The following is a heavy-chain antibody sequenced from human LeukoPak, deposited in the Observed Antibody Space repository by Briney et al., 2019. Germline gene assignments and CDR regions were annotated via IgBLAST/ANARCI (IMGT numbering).Heavy chain of an antibody. CDR3: ARGNDFSDAFDI. Sequence: PSETLSPTCTVSGGSISSYYWSWIRQPPGKGLEWIGYIYYSGSTNYNPSLKSRVTISVDTSKNQFSLKLSSVTAADTAVYYCARGNDFSDAFDIWGQGTMVTVSS. J-gene: IGHJ3*02. V-gene: IGHV4-59*01. CDR1: GGSISSYY. D-gene: IGHD3-3*01. CDR2: IYYSGST.